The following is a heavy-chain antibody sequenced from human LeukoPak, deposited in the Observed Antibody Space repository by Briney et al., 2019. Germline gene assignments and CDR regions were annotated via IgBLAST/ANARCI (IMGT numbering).Heavy chain of an antibody. V-gene: IGHV7-4-1*02. Sequence: ASVKVSCKASGYTFINYGISWVRQAPGQGLEWMGWINTNTGKPTYAQGFTGRFVFSLDSSVSTAYLQINSLNAEGTAVYYCARAASLDYWGQGTLVTVSS. CDR3: ARAASLDY. D-gene: IGHD2-2*01. J-gene: IGHJ4*02. CDR2: INTNTGKP. CDR1: GYTFINYG.